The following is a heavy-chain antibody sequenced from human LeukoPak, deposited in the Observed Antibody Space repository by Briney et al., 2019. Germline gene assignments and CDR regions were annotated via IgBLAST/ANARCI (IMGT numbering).Heavy chain of an antibody. CDR2: IYSGGST. Sequence: PRGALRLSPAAPRFTASSNYMCSVRPAPGEGLEWVSVIYSGGSTYNADSVKGRFTISRDNSKNTLYLQMNSLRTEDTAVYYCASTYYYDSSGYLNVPPVDYWCQGTLVTVSS. CDR3: ASTYYYDSSGYLNVPPVDY. J-gene: IGHJ4*02. D-gene: IGHD3-22*01. CDR1: RFTASSNY. V-gene: IGHV3-53*01.